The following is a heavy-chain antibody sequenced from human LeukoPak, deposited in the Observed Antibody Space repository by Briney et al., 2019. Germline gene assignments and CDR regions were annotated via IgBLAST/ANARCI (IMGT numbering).Heavy chain of an antibody. D-gene: IGHD3-10*01. V-gene: IGHV4-4*07. CDR2: IYTSGST. Sequence: SETLSLTCTVSGGSISSYYWSWIRQPAGKGLEWIGRIYTSGSTNYNPSLKSRVTMSVDTSKNQFSLKLSSVTAADTAVYYCARDGRVRGVIRLYNWFDPWGQGTLVTVSS. CDR1: GGSISSYY. J-gene: IGHJ5*02. CDR3: ARDGRVRGVIRLYNWFDP.